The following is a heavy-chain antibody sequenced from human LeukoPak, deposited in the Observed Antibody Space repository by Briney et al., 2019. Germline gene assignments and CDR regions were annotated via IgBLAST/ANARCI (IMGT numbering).Heavy chain of an antibody. CDR1: GGSISSYY. Sequence: PSETLSLTCTVSGGSISSYYWSWIRQPPGRGLEWIGYIYYSGSTNYNPSLKSRVTISVDTSKNQFSLKLSSVTAADTAVYYCARTEDFWSGYYTNAFDIWGQGTMVTVSS. J-gene: IGHJ3*02. V-gene: IGHV4-59*01. CDR3: ARTEDFWSGYYTNAFDI. CDR2: IYYSGST. D-gene: IGHD3-3*01.